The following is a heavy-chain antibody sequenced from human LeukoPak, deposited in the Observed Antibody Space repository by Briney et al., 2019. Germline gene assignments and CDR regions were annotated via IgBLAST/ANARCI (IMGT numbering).Heavy chain of an antibody. CDR1: GGTFSSYA. CDR2: IIPIFGTA. CDR3: ARDRGGSGWYGNYYYYYMDV. J-gene: IGHJ6*03. D-gene: IGHD6-19*01. V-gene: IGHV1-69*13. Sequence: ASVKVSCRASGGTFSSYAISWVRQAPGQGLEWMGGIIPIFGTANYAQKFQGRVTITADESTSTAYMELSSLRSEDTAVYYCARDRGGSGWYGNYYYYYMDVWGKGTTVTVSS.